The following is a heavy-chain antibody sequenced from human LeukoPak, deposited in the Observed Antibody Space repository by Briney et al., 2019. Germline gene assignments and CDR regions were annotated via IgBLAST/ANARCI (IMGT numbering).Heavy chain of an antibody. CDR2: INRNGIT. J-gene: IGHJ4*02. Sequence: SETLSLTCSVSGGSISDSYWGWIRQPAGSGLEWIGRINRNGITKYNPSLGSRVTMSVDPSKNQLSLTPRSVTAADTALYYCGKESMSVAGTVEVWGQGILVTVS. CDR3: GKESMSVAGTVEV. D-gene: IGHD6-19*01. V-gene: IGHV4-4*07. CDR1: GGSISDSY.